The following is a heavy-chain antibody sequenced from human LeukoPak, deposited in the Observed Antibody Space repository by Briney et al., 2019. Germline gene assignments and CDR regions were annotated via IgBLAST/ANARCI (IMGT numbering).Heavy chain of an antibody. CDR2: INHSGST. V-gene: IGHV4-34*01. J-gene: IGHJ4*02. CDR3: ARGRLVVPAAMLGYFDY. CDR1: GGSFSGYY. Sequence: PSETLSLTCAVYGGSFSGYYWSWIRQPPGKGLEWIGEINHSGSTNYNPSLTSRVTISVDTSKNQFSLKLSSVTAADTAVYYCARGRLVVPAAMLGYFDYWGQGTLVTVSS. D-gene: IGHD2-2*01.